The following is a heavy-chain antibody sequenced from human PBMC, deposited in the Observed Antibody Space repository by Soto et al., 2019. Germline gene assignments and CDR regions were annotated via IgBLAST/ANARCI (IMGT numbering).Heavy chain of an antibody. D-gene: IGHD3-22*01. CDR1: GYSFTDYP. J-gene: IGHJ1*01. CDR3: TRENYESSGYYPMSL. Sequence: QVQLVQSGAEVKKPGASVKVSCKASGYSFTDYPMQWVRQAPGQGLEWLGWINVATGATRYSHSFQGRVTFDRDTSXITAYMELSSLRSEDTAVYFCTRENYESSGYYPMSLWGQGTLVTVSS. V-gene: IGHV1-3*01. CDR2: INVATGAT.